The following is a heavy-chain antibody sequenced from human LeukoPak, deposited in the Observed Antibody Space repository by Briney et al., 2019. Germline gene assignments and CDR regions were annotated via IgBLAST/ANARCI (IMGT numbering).Heavy chain of an antibody. V-gene: IGHV4-30-2*01. J-gene: IGHJ4*02. D-gene: IGHD2-15*01. Sequence: SETLSLTCVVSGGSINSDDYSWGWIRQPPGKGLESIGFIDDSGSTYYNPSLESRVTISVDRSKNQFSLKLTSVTAADTAVYYCARDTYCSGGSCYHRYFDYWGQGTLVTVSS. CDR2: IDDSGST. CDR1: GGSINSDDYS. CDR3: ARDTYCSGGSCYHRYFDY.